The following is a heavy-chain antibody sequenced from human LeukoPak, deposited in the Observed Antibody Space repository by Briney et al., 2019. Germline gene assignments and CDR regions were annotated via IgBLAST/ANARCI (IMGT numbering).Heavy chain of an antibody. Sequence: SVKVSCKASGGTFSSYAISWVRQAPGQGLEWMGGIIPIFGTANYAQKFQGRVTITADESASTAYMELSSLRSEDTAVYYCARDRDIGMDVWGQGTTVTVSS. CDR2: IIPIFGTA. CDR1: GGTFSSYA. V-gene: IGHV1-69*13. J-gene: IGHJ6*02. CDR3: ARDRDIGMDV.